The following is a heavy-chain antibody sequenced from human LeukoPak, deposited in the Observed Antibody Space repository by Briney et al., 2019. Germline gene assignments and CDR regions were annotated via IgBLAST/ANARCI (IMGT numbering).Heavy chain of an antibody. CDR2: IYYSGST. V-gene: IGHV4-39*01. CDR3: ARQGPAGPPYYYYMDV. J-gene: IGHJ6*03. Sequence: PSETLSLTCTVSGGSISSSSYYWGWIRQPPGKGLEWIGSIYYSGSTYYNPSLKSRVTISVDTSKNQFSLKLSSVTAADTAVYYCARQGPAGPPYYYYMDVWGKGTTVTVSS. CDR1: GGSISSSSYY.